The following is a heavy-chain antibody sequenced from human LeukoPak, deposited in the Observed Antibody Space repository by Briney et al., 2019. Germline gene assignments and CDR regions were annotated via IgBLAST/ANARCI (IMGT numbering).Heavy chain of an antibody. V-gene: IGHV1-18*01. Sequence: GASVKVSCKASGYTFTSYGISWVRQAPGQGLEWMGWISAYNGNTNYAQKLQGRVTMTTDTSTSTAYMELRSLRSDDTAVYYCARDMIAVYYDFWSGYHYYGMDVWGQGTTVTVSS. J-gene: IGHJ6*02. CDR1: GYTFTSYG. D-gene: IGHD3-3*01. CDR2: ISAYNGNT. CDR3: ARDMIAVYYDFWSGYHYYGMDV.